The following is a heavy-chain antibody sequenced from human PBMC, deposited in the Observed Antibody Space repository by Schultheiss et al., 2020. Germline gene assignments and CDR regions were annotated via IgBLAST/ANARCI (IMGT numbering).Heavy chain of an antibody. D-gene: IGHD6-13*01. CDR2: IYTSGST. V-gene: IGHV4-59*10. Sequence: SETLSLTCAVYGGSFSGYYWSWIRQPPGKGLEWIGRIYTSGSTNYNPSLKSRVTISLDKSKIQFCLKLSSVTAADTAVYYCATIAAAGTLALDYWGQGTLGTVAS. CDR3: ATIAAAGTLALDY. J-gene: IGHJ4*02. CDR1: GGSFSGYY.